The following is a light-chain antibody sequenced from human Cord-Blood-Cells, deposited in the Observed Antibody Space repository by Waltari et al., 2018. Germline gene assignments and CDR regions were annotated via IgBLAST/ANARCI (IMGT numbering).Light chain of an antibody. CDR2: DVS. CDR3: SSYTSSSTWV. J-gene: IGLJ3*02. V-gene: IGLV2-14*01. Sequence: QSALTHPASVSGSPGQSITISCPGTSSDVGGYNYVSWYQQHPGKAPKLMIYDVSKRPSGVSNLFSGSKSGNTASLTISVLQAEDEADYYCSSYTSSSTWVFGGGTKLTVL. CDR1: SSDVGGYNY.